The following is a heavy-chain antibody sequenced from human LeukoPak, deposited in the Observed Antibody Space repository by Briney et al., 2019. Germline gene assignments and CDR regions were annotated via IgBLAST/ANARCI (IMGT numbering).Heavy chain of an antibody. V-gene: IGHV3-23*01. D-gene: IGHD6-19*01. Sequence: PGRSLRLACAASGFAFSVYAMSWLRQPPGEGLEWVSTINANSGTTSYAASVRGRFTISTDNSKNTLYLQLNTLRADDTATYYCAKPISGGLAVTADWFHTWGQGTLVVVSS. CDR2: INANSGTT. CDR3: AKPISGGLAVTADWFHT. CDR1: GFAFSVYA. J-gene: IGHJ5*01.